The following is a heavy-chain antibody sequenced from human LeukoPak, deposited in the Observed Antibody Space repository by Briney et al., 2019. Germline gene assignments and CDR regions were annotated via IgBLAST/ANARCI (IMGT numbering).Heavy chain of an antibody. CDR1: GFTLSNYW. J-gene: IGHJ4*02. Sequence: GGSLRLSCAASGFTLSNYWMSWVRQAPEKGLEWVATISGSGGGTYYADSVKGRFTISRDDSKNTLYLQMNSLRAEDTAVYYCAKDLGRYRNNYFDYWGQGTLVTVSS. V-gene: IGHV3-23*01. D-gene: IGHD1-26*01. CDR3: AKDLGRYRNNYFDY. CDR2: ISGSGGGT.